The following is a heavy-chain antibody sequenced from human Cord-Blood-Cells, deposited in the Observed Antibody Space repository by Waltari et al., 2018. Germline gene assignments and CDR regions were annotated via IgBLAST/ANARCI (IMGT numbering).Heavy chain of an antibody. D-gene: IGHD3-10*01. J-gene: IGHJ4*02. Sequence: QLQLQESGPGLVKPSETLSLTCTVSGGSISSSSYYWGWIRQPPGKGLEWIGSIYYSGSTYSNPSLKRRVTISVDTSKIQFSLKLGSVTAADTAVYYCARRDYYCSGSSPFDYWGQGTLVTVSS. CDR2: IYYSGST. CDR1: GGSISSSSYY. CDR3: ARRDYYCSGSSPFDY. V-gene: IGHV4-39*01.